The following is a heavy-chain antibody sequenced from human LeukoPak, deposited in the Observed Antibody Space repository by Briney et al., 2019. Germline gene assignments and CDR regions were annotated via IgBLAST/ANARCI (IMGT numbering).Heavy chain of an antibody. D-gene: IGHD1-26*01. Sequence: PSQTLSLTCNVSGASVSTRGFCLNWIRQPPGKGLEWLGYIYYSGSTNYNPSLKSRVTISVDTSKNQFSLKLSSVTAADTAVYYCARFIGPSWELELPPWSYFDYWGQGTLVTVSS. V-gene: IGHV4-61*08. J-gene: IGHJ4*02. CDR1: GASVSTRGFC. CDR2: IYYSGST. CDR3: ARFIGPSWELELPPWSYFDY.